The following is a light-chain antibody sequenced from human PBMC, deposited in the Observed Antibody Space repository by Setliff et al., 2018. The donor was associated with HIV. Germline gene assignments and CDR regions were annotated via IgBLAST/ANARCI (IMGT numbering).Light chain of an antibody. CDR3: QAWDSDARV. CDR2: KDN. V-gene: IGLV3-1*01. CDR1: KLGSKF. Sequence: SYELAQPPSVSVSPGQTANIICSGDKLGSKFASWYQQKPGQPPVLVIFKDNKRPSGIPERFSGSNSGNTATLTISGTQAVDEADYYCQAWDSDARVFGGGTKVTVL. J-gene: IGLJ3*02.